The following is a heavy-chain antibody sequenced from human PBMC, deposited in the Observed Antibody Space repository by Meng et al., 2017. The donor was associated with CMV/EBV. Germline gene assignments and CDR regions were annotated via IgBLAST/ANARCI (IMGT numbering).Heavy chain of an antibody. CDR3: ARGNITMIGYDAFDI. V-gene: IGHV4-39*01. Sequence: SIRSSRYDWGWIRQPPGKGLEWIGSIYYSGSTYYNPSLKSRVTISVDTSKNQFSLKLSSVTAADTAVYYCARGNITMIGYDAFDIWGQGTMVTVSS. D-gene: IGHD3-22*01. CDR1: SIRSSRYD. CDR2: IYYSGST. J-gene: IGHJ3*02.